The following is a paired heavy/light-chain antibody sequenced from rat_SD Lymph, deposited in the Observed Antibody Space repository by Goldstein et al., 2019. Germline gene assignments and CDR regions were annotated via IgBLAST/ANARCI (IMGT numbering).Light chain of an antibody. CDR2: YTS. Sequence: EIVLTQSPTTMAASPGEKVTLTCLASSSVNYIYWYQQKSSASPKLLIYYTSSLASGVPDRFSGSGSGTSYSLTISSMEAEDAAIYYCLQLTSTPYTFGAGTKLELK. J-gene: IGKJ2-3*01. CDR3: LQLTSTPYT. V-gene: IGKV4S13*01. CDR1: SSVNY.
Heavy chain of an antibody. CDR2: INTYTGKP. Sequence: QIQLVQSGPELKKPGESVKISCKASGYTFTDYAMHWVKQAPGKGLKWMGWINTYTGKPTYADDFKGRFVFSLEASASTANLQISNLKNEDTATYFCARLDYWGQGVMVTVSS. J-gene: IGHJ2*01. CDR1: GYTFTDYA. CDR3: ARLDY. V-gene: IGHV9-4*01.